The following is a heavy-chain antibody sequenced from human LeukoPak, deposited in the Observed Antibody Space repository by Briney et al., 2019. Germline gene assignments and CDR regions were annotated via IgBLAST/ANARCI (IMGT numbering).Heavy chain of an antibody. CDR3: ARELIVGATMAFDM. Sequence: PSETLSLTCTVSGGSISSYFWSWIRQPPGKGLEWIGYISNSGSTNYNPSLKGRVTILMDTSKKQFSLKLNSVTAADTAVYYCARELIVGATMAFDMWGRGTRVTVSS. D-gene: IGHD1-26*01. J-gene: IGHJ3*02. CDR1: GGSISSYF. CDR2: ISNSGST. V-gene: IGHV4-59*01.